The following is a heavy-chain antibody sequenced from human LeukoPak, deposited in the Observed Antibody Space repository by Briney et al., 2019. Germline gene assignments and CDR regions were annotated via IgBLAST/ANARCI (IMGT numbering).Heavy chain of an antibody. CDR1: GFTFSSYA. V-gene: IGHV3-64*01. D-gene: IGHD6-13*01. J-gene: IGHJ4*02. CDR3: ARAHPGIAAAVPDY. CDR2: ISSNGGST. Sequence: PGGSLRLSCAASGFTFSSYAMHWVRQAPGKGLEYVSAISSNGGSTYYANSVKGRFTISRDNSKNTLYLQMGSLRAEDMAVYYCARAHPGIAAAVPDYWGQGTLVTVSS.